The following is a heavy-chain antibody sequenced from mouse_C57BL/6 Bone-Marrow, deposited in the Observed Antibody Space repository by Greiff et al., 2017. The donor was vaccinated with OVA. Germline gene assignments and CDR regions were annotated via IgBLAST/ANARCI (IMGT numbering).Heavy chain of an antibody. CDR2: IDPSDSYT. CDR3: ARLYSNYLDY. CDR1: GYTFTSYW. V-gene: IGHV1-69*01. Sequence: QVQLQQSGAELVMPGASVKLSCKASGYTFTSYWMHWVKQRPGQGLEWIGEIDPSDSYTNYNQKVKGKSTLTVDKSSSTAYMQISSLTSEDSAVYYCARLYSNYLDYWGQGTTLTVSS. J-gene: IGHJ2*01. D-gene: IGHD2-5*01.